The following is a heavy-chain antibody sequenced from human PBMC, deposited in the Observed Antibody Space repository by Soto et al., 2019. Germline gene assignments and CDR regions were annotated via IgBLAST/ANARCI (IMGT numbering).Heavy chain of an antibody. CDR3: ARNPSGSSVDY. CDR1: GYTFLSYG. V-gene: IGHV1-18*01. J-gene: IGHJ4*01. D-gene: IGHD1-26*01. CDR2: ISAYSGNT. Sequence: QVQLVQSGVEVKKPGASVKVSCQASGYTFLSYGISWVRQAPGQGLEWVGWISAYSGNTDYAQRLQDRVTLTTDTSTSTAYMELRNLRSDDTAVYYCARNPSGSSVDYWGHGTLVTVSS.